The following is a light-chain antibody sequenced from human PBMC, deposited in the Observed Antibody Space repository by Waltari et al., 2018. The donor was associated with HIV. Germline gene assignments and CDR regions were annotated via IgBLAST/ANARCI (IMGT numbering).Light chain of an antibody. J-gene: IGLJ3*02. CDR1: SSHIGAGYD. CDR3: QSYDSSLSGWV. V-gene: IGLV1-40*01. Sequence: QSVLTQPPSVSGAPGQRVTISCTGSSSHIGAGYDVHWYQQLPGTAPKLLIYGTRNRPSGVPDRFSGSKSGTSASLAITGLQAEDEADYYCQSYDSSLSGWVFGGGTKLTVL. CDR2: GTR.